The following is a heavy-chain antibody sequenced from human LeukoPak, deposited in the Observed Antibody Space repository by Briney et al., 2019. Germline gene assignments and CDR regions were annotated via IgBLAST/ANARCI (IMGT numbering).Heavy chain of an antibody. D-gene: IGHD5-24*01. CDR2: IYYSGST. J-gene: IGHJ4*02. CDR3: ARQPGYNLIVDY. V-gene: IGHV4-39*01. CDR1: GGSISSSSYY. Sequence: SETLSLTCTVSGGSISSSSYYWGWIRQPPGKGLEWIGSIYYSGSTYYNPSLKSRVTISVDTSKNQFFLKLSSVTAADTAVYYCARQPGYNLIVDYWGQGTLVTVSS.